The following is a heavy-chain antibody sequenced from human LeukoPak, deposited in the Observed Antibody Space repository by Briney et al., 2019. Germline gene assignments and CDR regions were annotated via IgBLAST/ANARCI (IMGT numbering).Heavy chain of an antibody. V-gene: IGHV3-20*04. CDR3: ARGSSWSRYYFDY. CDR1: GFTFTKDW. D-gene: IGHD6-13*01. CDR2: INWNGGST. Sequence: GGTLSLSCAASGFTFTKDWMRWVRHAPREGLEWVSGINWNGGSTGYADSVKGRFTITRDNAKNSLYLQMNSLRAEDTALYYCARGSSWSRYYFDYWGQGTLVTVSS. J-gene: IGHJ4*02.